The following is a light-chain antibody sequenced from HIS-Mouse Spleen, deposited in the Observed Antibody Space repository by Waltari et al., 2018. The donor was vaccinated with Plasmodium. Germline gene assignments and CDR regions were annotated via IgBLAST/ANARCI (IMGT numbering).Light chain of an antibody. J-gene: IGLJ2*01. CDR2: EVS. CDR1: LTDVGGPNS. Sequence: PSASGSPGQSVTIPCTGTLTDVGGPNSLSWDQTHPGKAPKLMFDEVSTRPSGVPDRFSGSKSSNTASLTFSGLQAEDEADYYCSSYAGSNNLVVGGGTKLTVL. CDR3: SSYAGSNNLV. V-gene: IGLV2-8*01.